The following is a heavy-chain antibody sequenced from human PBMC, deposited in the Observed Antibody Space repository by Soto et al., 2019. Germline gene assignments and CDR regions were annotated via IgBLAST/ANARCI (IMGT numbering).Heavy chain of an antibody. J-gene: IGHJ3*01. CDR1: GGTFSSYA. CDR2: IIPIFGTA. D-gene: IGHD4-17*01. V-gene: IGHV1-69*06. Sequence: SVKVSCKASGGTFSSYASSWVRQAPGQGLEWMGGIIPIFGTANYAQNFQGRVTITADKSTSTAYMELSSLRSEDTAVYYCARAGLRTGAFDLSGQGTMIPV. CDR3: ARAGLRTGAFDL.